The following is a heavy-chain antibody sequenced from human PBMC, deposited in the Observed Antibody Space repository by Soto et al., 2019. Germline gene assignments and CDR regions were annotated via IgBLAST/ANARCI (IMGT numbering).Heavy chain of an antibody. D-gene: IGHD3-10*01. CDR3: GRGSGLNWFDP. Sequence: ASVKVSCKASGGNFRGYSFSWVRQAPGKGLEWMGGFDPEDGETIYAQKFQGRVTMTEDTSASTAYMELSSLRSEDTAVYYCGRGSGLNWFDPWGQGTLVTVSS. CDR2: FDPEDGET. V-gene: IGHV1-24*01. CDR1: GGNFRGYS. J-gene: IGHJ5*02.